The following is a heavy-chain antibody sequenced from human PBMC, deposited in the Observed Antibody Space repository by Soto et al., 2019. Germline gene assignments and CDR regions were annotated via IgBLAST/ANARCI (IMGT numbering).Heavy chain of an antibody. V-gene: IGHV3-33*01. J-gene: IGHJ4*02. CDR2: IWYDGSNK. D-gene: IGHD5-18*01. Sequence: QVQLVESGGGVVQPGRSLRLSCAASGFTFSSYGMHWVRQAPGKGLEWVAVIWYDGSNKYYADSVKGRFTISRDNSKNTLYLQMNSLRAEDTAVYYCARDWAGPVGHRRGYSYGHDCWGQGTLVTVSS. CDR1: GFTFSSYG. CDR3: ARDWAGPVGHRRGYSYGHDC.